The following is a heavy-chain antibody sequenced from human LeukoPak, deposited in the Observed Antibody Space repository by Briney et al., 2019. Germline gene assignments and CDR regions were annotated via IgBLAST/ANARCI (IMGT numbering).Heavy chain of an antibody. D-gene: IGHD4-11*01. CDR2: INPNSGGT. CDR1: GYTFTDYY. V-gene: IGHV1-2*02. Sequence: ASVKVSCKASGYTFTDYYIHWVRQAPGQGLEWMGWINPNSGGTNYAQKFQGRVTMTRDTSISTAYTGLSRLRSDDTAVYYCARGEDYEYFQQWGQGTLVTVSS. J-gene: IGHJ1*01. CDR3: ARGEDYEYFQQ.